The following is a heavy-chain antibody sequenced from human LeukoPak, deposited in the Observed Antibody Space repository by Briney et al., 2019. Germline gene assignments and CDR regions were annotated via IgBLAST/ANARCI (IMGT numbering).Heavy chain of an antibody. CDR2: IRSKTNNYAT. V-gene: IGHV3-73*01. CDR1: GFTFSGSA. D-gene: IGHD3-3*01. Sequence: PGGSLRLSCAASGFTFSGSAMHWVRQASGKGLEWVGRIRSKTNNYATAYAASVTGRFTISRDDSKNTAYLQMNSLRAEDTAVYFCARTPYDFWSASFSYYFDCWGQGTLVTVSS. J-gene: IGHJ4*02. CDR3: ARTPYDFWSASFSYYFDC.